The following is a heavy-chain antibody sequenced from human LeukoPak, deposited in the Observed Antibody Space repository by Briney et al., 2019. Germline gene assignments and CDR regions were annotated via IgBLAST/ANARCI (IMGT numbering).Heavy chain of an antibody. Sequence: PGGSLRLSCAASGFTFSSYAMSWVRQAPGKGLEWLSVISDIGGSTYYADSVKGRFTISRDNSKNTVYLQLISLRGDDTAVYYCAKCRIGSGWYESSDYWGQGTLVTVSS. J-gene: IGHJ4*02. CDR2: ISDIGGST. D-gene: IGHD6-19*01. CDR1: GFTFSSYA. CDR3: AKCRIGSGWYESSDY. V-gene: IGHV3-23*01.